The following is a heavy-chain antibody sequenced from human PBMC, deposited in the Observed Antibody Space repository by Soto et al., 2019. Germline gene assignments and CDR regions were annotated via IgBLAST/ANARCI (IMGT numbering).Heavy chain of an antibody. CDR3: ARLQAAVPHY. CDR2: IFYDGYT. CDR1: GDSISGSPYF. J-gene: IGHJ4*02. Sequence: QLQLQESGPGLVMPSETLSLTCTVSGDSISGSPYFWGWISQPPGKRLEWIGSIFYDGYTLYTPSLRSRVTISVDTSMNQFSLKLASVAAADSATYFCARLQAAVPHYWGQGTLVTVSS. D-gene: IGHD6-13*01. V-gene: IGHV4-39*01.